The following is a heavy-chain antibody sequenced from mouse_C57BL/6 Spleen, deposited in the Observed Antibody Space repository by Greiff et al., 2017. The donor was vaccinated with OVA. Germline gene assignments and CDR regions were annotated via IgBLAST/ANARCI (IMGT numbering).Heavy chain of an antibody. V-gene: IGHV1-55*01. CDR1: GYTFTSYW. Sequence: VQLQQSGAELVKPGASVKMSCKASGYTFTSYWITWVKQRPGQGLEWIGDIYPGSGSTNYNEKFKSKATLTVDTSSSTAYMQLSSLTSEDSAVYYCARVPYDYDNAMDYWGQGTSVTVSS. CDR3: ARVPYDYDNAMDY. D-gene: IGHD2-4*01. J-gene: IGHJ4*01. CDR2: IYPGSGST.